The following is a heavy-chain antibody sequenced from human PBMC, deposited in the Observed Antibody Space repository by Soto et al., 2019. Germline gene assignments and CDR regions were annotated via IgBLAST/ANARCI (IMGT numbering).Heavy chain of an antibody. Sequence: EVQLVESGGGLVQPGRSLRLSCAASGFTFDDYAMHWVRQAPGKGLGWVSGISWHSGSKVYADSVKGLFTIPRDNAKNSLYSQMNSLRAEDTALYYCEKDKGLITARPSFDHLGRGTLVTVSS. CDR3: EKDKGLITARPSFDH. D-gene: IGHD6-6*01. V-gene: IGHV3-9*01. J-gene: IGHJ2*01. CDR2: ISWHSGSK. CDR1: GFTFDDYA.